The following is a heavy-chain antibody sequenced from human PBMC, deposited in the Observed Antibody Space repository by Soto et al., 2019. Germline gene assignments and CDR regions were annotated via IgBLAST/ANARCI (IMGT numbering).Heavy chain of an antibody. CDR1: GFTFSSYA. CDR3: SKDRGSGSTSWYNDWFDP. Sequence: EMQLLESGGGLVQPGGSLRLSCAASGFTFSSYAMTWVRQAPGKGLEWVSGISGNGASTYSADSVKGRFIISRDNSKKTLYLQTTRLRAEYTAVYYGSKDRGSGSTSWYNDWFDPWGQGTLVTVSS. D-gene: IGHD2-2*02. CDR2: ISGNGAST. J-gene: IGHJ5*02. V-gene: IGHV3-23*01.